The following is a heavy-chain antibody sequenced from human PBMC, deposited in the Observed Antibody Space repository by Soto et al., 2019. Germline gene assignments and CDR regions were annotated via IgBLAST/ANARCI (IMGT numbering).Heavy chain of an antibody. CDR1: GGSISSGGYY. CDR2: IYYSGST. CDR3: ARVRGGGPFDD. Sequence: SETLSLTCTVSGGSISSGGYYWSWIRQHPGKGLEWIGYIYYSGSTYYNPSLKSRVTISVETPKNQFSLKLTSVTAADTAVYYCARVRGGGPFDDWGLGTLVTVSS. V-gene: IGHV4-31*03. J-gene: IGHJ4*02. D-gene: IGHD1-26*01.